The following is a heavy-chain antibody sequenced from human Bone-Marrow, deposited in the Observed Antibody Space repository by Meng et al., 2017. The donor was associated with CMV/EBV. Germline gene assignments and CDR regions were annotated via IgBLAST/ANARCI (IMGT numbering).Heavy chain of an antibody. CDR2: INNRGST. CDR1: GCFSGDY. Sequence: GCFSGDYWSGSREPTEKGLEWIGEINNRGSTNYNPSLKSRVTISVDTSKNQFSLKLSSVTAADTAVYYCARGPLTYSSSWYGAGLGYWGQGTLVTVSS. CDR3: ARGPLTYSSSWYGAGLGY. D-gene: IGHD6-13*01. V-gene: IGHV4-34*01. J-gene: IGHJ4*02.